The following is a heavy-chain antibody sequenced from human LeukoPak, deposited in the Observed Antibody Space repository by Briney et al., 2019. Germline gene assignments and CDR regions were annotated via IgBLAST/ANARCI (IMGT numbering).Heavy chain of an antibody. Sequence: GASVKVSCKASGYTFTSYDINWVRQATGQGLAWMGWMNPNSGNTGYAQKLQGRVTITRNTAISTAYMELSSLRSEDTAVYYCATIRQTYYDILTGSYYFDYWGQGTLVTVSS. CDR2: MNPNSGNT. CDR1: GYTFTSYD. V-gene: IGHV1-8*01. J-gene: IGHJ4*02. D-gene: IGHD3-9*01. CDR3: ATIRQTYYDILTGSYYFDY.